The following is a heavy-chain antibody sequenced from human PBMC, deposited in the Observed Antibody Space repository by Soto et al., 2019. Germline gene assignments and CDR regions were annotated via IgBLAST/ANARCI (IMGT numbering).Heavy chain of an antibody. CDR2: ISYEGSNK. J-gene: IGHJ4*02. CDR3: AKDLNGGYDGSLDY. Sequence: QVQLVESGEGVVQPGRSLRLSCAASGFTFSSYGMHWVRQAPGKGLEWVAVISYEGSNKYYADSVKGRFTISRDNSKNTLYLQMNSLRAEDTAVYYCAKDLNGGYDGSLDYWGQGTLVTVSS. D-gene: IGHD5-12*01. V-gene: IGHV3-30*18. CDR1: GFTFSSYG.